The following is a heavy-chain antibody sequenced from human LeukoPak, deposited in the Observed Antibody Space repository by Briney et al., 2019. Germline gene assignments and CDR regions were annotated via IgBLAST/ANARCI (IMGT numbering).Heavy chain of an antibody. V-gene: IGHV3-23*01. Sequence: GESLRLSCAASGFTFSSYAMNWVHQAPGKGLEWVSGISGSGDSTYYADPVKGRFTLSRDDSKNTVYLQMSSLRAEDTAIYYCAKHQAMATVDPFDYWGQGTLVTVSS. J-gene: IGHJ4*02. D-gene: IGHD5-24*01. CDR3: AKHQAMATVDPFDY. CDR1: GFTFSSYA. CDR2: ISGSGDST.